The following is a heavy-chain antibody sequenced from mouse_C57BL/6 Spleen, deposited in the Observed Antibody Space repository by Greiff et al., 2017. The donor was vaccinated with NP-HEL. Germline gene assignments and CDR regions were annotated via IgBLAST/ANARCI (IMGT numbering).Heavy chain of an antibody. CDR2: INPNNGGT. J-gene: IGHJ3*01. V-gene: IGHV1-18*01. Sequence: VQLKQSGPELVKPGASVKIPCKASGYTFTDYNMDWVKQSHGKSLEWIGDINPNNGGTIYNQKFKGKATLTVDKSSSTAYMELRSLTSEDTAVYYCARARYYGTSFAYWGQGTLVTVSA. CDR3: ARARYYGTSFAY. CDR1: GYTFTDYN. D-gene: IGHD1-1*01.